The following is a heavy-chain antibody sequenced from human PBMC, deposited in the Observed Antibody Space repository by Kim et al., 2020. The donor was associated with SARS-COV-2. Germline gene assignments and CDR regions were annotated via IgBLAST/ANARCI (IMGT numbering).Heavy chain of an antibody. D-gene: IGHD3-9*01. J-gene: IGHJ5*02. V-gene: IGHV4-31*03. CDR2: IYYSGST. CDR1: GGSISSGGYY. CDR3: ARVLREDYDILTGHLRYSFDP. Sequence: SETLSLTCTVSGGSISSGGYYWSWIRQHPGKGLEWIGYIYYSGSTYYNPSLKSRVTISVDTSKNQFSLKLSSVTAADTAVYYCARVLREDYDILTGHLRYSFDPWGQGTLVTVSS.